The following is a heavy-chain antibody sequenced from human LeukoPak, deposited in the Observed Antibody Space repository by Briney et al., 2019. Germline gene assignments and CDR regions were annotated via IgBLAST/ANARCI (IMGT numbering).Heavy chain of an antibody. CDR2: ITPDSGAT. J-gene: IGHJ4*02. CDR1: GYTFTDYY. Sequence: ASVKVSCKASGYTFTDYYVHWVRQAPGQGLEWMGWITPDSGATNYAQKFQGRVTMTRDTSISTAYMELSRLSPDDTAMYYCARDWDYWGQGTLVTVSS. V-gene: IGHV1-2*02. CDR3: ARDWDY.